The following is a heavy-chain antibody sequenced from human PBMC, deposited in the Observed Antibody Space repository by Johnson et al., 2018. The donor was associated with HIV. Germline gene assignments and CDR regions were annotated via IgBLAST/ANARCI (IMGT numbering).Heavy chain of an antibody. CDR1: GFTFSSYA. D-gene: IGHD1-26*01. CDR3: ATFGGGSFHAFDI. J-gene: IGHJ3*02. CDR2: IRYDGSNK. Sequence: QMLLVESGGGVVQPGRSLRLSCAASGFTFSSYAMHWVRQAPGKGLEWVAFIRYDGSNKYFAASVKGRFTISRDNSKNTLYLQMNSLRAEDTAVYYCATFGGGSFHAFDIWGQGTMVTVSS. V-gene: IGHV3-33*08.